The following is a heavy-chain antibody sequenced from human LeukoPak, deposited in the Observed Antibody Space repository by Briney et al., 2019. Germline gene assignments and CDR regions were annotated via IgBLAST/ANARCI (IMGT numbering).Heavy chain of an antibody. CDR1: GYTFTSYG. Sequence: SVKVSCKASGYTFTSYGLSWVRQAPGQGPEWMGWIRIYNGNTKFAQSFQGRVTLTRDTTTSTAYMELRNLKSDDTAVYFCARDPPLYDSTGWWFDPWGQGTLVTVSS. D-gene: IGHD3-22*01. CDR3: ARDPPLYDSTGWWFDP. J-gene: IGHJ5*02. CDR2: IRIYNGNT. V-gene: IGHV1-18*01.